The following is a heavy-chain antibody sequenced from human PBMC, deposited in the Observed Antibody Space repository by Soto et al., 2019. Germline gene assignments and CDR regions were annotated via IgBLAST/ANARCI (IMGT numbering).Heavy chain of an antibody. J-gene: IGHJ6*03. CDR1: GFTLSGYA. V-gene: IGHV3-64*01. Sequence: EVQLAESGGGLAQPGGSLRLSCAASGFTLSGYAMAWVRQAPGKGLEYVSGISSNGVGTYYANSVQGRFTISRDNSKNTVYLQMGSLRPEDKAVYYCARRARPDFYYMDVWGKGTTVTVS. CDR3: ARRARPDFYYMDV. CDR2: ISSNGVGT. D-gene: IGHD6-6*01.